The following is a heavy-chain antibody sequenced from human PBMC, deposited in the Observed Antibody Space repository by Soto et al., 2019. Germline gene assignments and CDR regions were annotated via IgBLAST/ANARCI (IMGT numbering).Heavy chain of an antibody. V-gene: IGHV4-30-4*01. J-gene: IGHJ4*02. Sequence: SETLSLTVNVCGGTINSGDYFWSCIRQPPGKGLEWIGSIFYTGSTYYSPSLKSRASMSMYTSKNLFSLRLRSLTAADTAVYFCARVKAKLYRDYYFDYWGQGTLVTVSS. CDR3: ARVKAKLYRDYYFDY. D-gene: IGHD2-15*01. CDR2: IFYTGST. CDR1: GGTINSGDYF.